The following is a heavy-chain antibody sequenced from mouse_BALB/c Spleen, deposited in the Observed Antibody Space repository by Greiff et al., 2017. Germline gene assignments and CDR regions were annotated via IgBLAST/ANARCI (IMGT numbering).Heavy chain of an antibody. J-gene: IGHJ1*01. CDR1: GYTFTSYW. CDR2: IDPSDSYT. V-gene: IGHV1-69*02. Sequence: QVQLKESGAELVKPGASVKLSCKASGYTFTSYWMHWVKQRPGQGLEWIGEIDPSDSYTNYNQKFKGKATLTVDKSSSTAYMQLSSLTSEDSAVYYCARRAITTVRGYFDVWGAGTTVTVSS. D-gene: IGHD1-1*01. CDR3: ARRAITTVRGYFDV.